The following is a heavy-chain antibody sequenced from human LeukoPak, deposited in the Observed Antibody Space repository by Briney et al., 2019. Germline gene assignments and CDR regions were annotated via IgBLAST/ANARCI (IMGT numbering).Heavy chain of an antibody. CDR2: IHVSGST. V-gene: IGHV4-61*02. CDR3: ARDRTLEVGEFDY. D-gene: IGHD3-10*01. J-gene: IGHJ4*02. Sequence: PSQTLSLTCTVSGASISSTSYCWGWIRQPAGKGLEWIGRIHVSGSTNYNPSLKSRVTMSVDTSKNQLSLNLNSVTPEDTAVYYCARDRTLEVGEFDYWGQGTLVTVPS. CDR1: GASISSTSYC.